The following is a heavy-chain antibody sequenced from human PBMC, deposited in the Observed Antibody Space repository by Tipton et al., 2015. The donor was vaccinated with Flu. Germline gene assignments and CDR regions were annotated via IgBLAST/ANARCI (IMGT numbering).Heavy chain of an antibody. CDR3: AKVIPEKVSGLDY. J-gene: IGHJ4*02. Sequence: SLRLSCVASGFTFTTYAMTWVRQSPGKGLEWVSSVSGGGGSTYYADSVKGRFTIPRDNSKNTLYLQMHSLRAEDTAIYYCAKVIPEKVSGLDYWGQGTLVTVSS. D-gene: IGHD5/OR15-5a*01. V-gene: IGHV3-23*01. CDR2: VSGGGGST. CDR1: GFTFTTYA.